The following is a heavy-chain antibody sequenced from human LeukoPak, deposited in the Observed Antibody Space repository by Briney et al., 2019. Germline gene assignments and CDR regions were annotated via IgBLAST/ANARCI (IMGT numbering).Heavy chain of an antibody. V-gene: IGHV3-30*03. J-gene: IGHJ4*02. CDR2: ISHDGSYK. CDR1: GFTFSTYG. Sequence: PGGSLRLSCAASGFTFSTYGMHWVRQAPGKGLEWVAVISHDGSYKYYADSVKGRFTISRDNSKNTLYLQMNSLRAEDTAVYYCARVGRGATPGYWGQGTLVTVSS. D-gene: IGHD1-26*01. CDR3: ARVGRGATPGY.